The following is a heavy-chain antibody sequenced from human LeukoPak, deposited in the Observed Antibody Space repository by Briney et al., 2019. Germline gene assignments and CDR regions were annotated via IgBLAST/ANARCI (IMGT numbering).Heavy chain of an antibody. CDR3: ATSEPPWAGPAV. V-gene: IGHV1-24*01. D-gene: IGHD6-19*01. J-gene: IGHJ3*01. Sequence: EASVKVSCKASGYTFTGYYMHWVRQAPGKGLEWMGGFDPEDGETIYAQKFQGRVTMTEDTSTDTAYMELSSLRSEDTAVYYCATSEPPWAGPAVWGQGTMVTVSS. CDR2: FDPEDGET. CDR1: GYTFTGYY.